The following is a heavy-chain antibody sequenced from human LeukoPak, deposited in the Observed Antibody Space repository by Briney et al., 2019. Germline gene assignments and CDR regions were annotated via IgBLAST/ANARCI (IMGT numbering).Heavy chain of an antibody. CDR3: ANRTLIAVAGLYYFDY. J-gene: IGHJ4*02. D-gene: IGHD6-19*01. V-gene: IGHV3-23*01. CDR2: ISGSGGST. CDR1: GFTFSSYA. Sequence: GGSLRLSCAASGFTFSSYAMSWVRQAPGKGLEWVSAISGSGGSTYYADSVKGRFTISRDNYKNTLYLQMNSLRAEDTAVYYCANRTLIAVAGLYYFDYWGQGTLVTVSS.